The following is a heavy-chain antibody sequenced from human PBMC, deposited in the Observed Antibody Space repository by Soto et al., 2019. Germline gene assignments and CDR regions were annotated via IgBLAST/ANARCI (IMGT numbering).Heavy chain of an antibody. Sequence: GGSLRLSCAASGFTFSNAWMSWVRQAPGKGLEWVGRIKSKTDGGTTDYAAPVKGRFTISRDDSKNTLYLQMNSLKTEDTAVYYCTTDLIRVLSMDVWGKGTTVTVSS. J-gene: IGHJ6*04. D-gene: IGHD3-10*01. V-gene: IGHV3-15*01. CDR3: TTDLIRVLSMDV. CDR2: IKSKTDGGTT. CDR1: GFTFSNAW.